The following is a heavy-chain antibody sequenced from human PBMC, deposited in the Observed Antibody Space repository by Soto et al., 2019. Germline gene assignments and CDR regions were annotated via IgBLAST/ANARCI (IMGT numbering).Heavy chain of an antibody. CDR3: ARESGDIVVVPYYYYGMDV. D-gene: IGHD2-2*01. CDR2: INPSGGST. J-gene: IGHJ6*02. CDR1: GYTFTSYY. Sequence: SLKVSCKASGYTFTSYYMHWVRQAPGQGLEWMGIINPSGGSTSYAQKFQGRVTMTRDTSTSTVYMELSSLRSEDTAVYYCARESGDIVVVPYYYYGMDVRCQRTSVTVSS. V-gene: IGHV1-46*01.